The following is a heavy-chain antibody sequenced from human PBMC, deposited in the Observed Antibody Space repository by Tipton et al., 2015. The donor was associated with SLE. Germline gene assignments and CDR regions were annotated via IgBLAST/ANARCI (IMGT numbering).Heavy chain of an antibody. Sequence: TLSLTCTVSGGSIRDYSWNWIRQPPGRGLEWIGHIYYSGSTNYNPSLKSRVTISVDTSKRFSLKVSSATAADTAGYFCARVYGSSWLDAFDVWGQGRMVTVSS. CDR1: GGSIRDYS. D-gene: IGHD6-6*01. CDR2: IYYSGST. J-gene: IGHJ3*01. CDR3: ARVYGSSWLDAFDV. V-gene: IGHV4-59*01.